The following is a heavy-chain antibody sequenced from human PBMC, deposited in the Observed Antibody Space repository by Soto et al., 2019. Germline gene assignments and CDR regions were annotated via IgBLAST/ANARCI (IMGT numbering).Heavy chain of an antibody. Sequence: GGSLRLSCAASGFTFSSYAMHWVRQAPGKGLEWVAVISYDGSNKYYADSVKGRFTISRDNSKNTLYLQMNSLRAEDTAVYYCARENFYGDYFDYWGQGTLVTVSS. CDR1: GFTFSSYA. D-gene: IGHD4-17*01. V-gene: IGHV3-30-3*01. J-gene: IGHJ4*02. CDR2: ISYDGSNK. CDR3: ARENFYGDYFDY.